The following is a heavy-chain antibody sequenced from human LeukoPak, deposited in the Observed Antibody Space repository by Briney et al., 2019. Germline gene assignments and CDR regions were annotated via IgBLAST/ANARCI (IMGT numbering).Heavy chain of an antibody. D-gene: IGHD2-2*01. Sequence: ASVTVSCKASGYTFSNYFIHWVRQAPGQGLEWMGLINPDGGSTSYAQRFQGRVSMTRDTSTSTVYMELSSLGSEDTAVYYCARGVAPMQMAVMGGLDNWGQGTLVTVSS. CDR1: GYTFSNYF. CDR2: INPDGGST. CDR3: ARGVAPMQMAVMGGLDN. V-gene: IGHV1-46*01. J-gene: IGHJ4*02.